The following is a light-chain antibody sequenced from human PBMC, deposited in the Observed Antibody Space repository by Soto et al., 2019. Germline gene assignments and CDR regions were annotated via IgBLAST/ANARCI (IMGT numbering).Light chain of an antibody. CDR3: QHSYSTPFT. J-gene: IGKJ3*01. CDR1: QSISSY. CDR2: AAS. V-gene: IGKV1-39*01. Sequence: DIQMTQSPSSLSASVGDRVTITCRASQSISSYLNWYQQKPGKAPKLLIYAASSLQRGVPSRFSGSGSGTDFTLTISRLQPEDFATYYCQHSYSTPFTFGPGTKVDIK.